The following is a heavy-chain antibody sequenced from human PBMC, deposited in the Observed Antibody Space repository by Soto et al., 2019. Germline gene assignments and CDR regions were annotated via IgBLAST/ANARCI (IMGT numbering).Heavy chain of an antibody. D-gene: IGHD5-12*01. Sequence: ETLSLTCTVSGGSISGYYWSWIRQPPGKGLEWIGYIYYSGSTNYNPSLKSRVTISVDTSKNQFSLKLSSVTAADTAVYYCARDPIGYGGWFDPWGQGTLVTVSS. CDR3: ARDPIGYGGWFDP. J-gene: IGHJ5*02. CDR2: IYYSGST. CDR1: GGSISGYY. V-gene: IGHV4-59*01.